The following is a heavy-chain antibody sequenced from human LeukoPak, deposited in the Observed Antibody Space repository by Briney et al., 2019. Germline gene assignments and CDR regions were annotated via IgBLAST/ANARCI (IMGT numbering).Heavy chain of an antibody. CDR2: ISPSVGTT. J-gene: IGHJ5*02. D-gene: IGHD3-10*01. CDR3: ARIGDYGSGSEGFDP. CDR1: GYTFTSYY. Sequence: GASVKVSCKASGYTFTSYYIHWVRLAPGQGLEWMGIISPSVGTTTYAQKLEGRVTMTRDTSTTTVYIELRSLRSEDTAVYYCARIGDYGSGSEGFDPWGQGTLVTVSS. V-gene: IGHV1-46*04.